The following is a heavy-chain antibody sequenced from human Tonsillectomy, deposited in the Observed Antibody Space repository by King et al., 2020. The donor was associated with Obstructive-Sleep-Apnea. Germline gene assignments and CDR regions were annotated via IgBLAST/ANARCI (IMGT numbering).Heavy chain of an antibody. V-gene: IGHV3-23*04. CDR2: IIGSGGST. J-gene: IGHJ6*02. CDR3: AKSGFGSGRSYYYYDMDV. Sequence: VQLVESGGGLVQPRGALRLSCAGSGFTFSSYAMNWVRQAPGKGLERVSGIIGSGGSTYYSDSVKGRLTLSRENSKNTRYVQMNSLRAEDTAVYYCAKSGFGSGRSYYYYDMDVWGQGTTVTVSS. D-gene: IGHD3-10*01. CDR1: GFTFSSYA.